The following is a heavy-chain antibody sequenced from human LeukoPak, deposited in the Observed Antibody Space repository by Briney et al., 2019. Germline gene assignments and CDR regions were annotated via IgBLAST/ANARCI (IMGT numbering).Heavy chain of an antibody. Sequence: SVKVSCKASGGTFISYAISGVRQAPGQGLEWMGGIISIFCTANYAQRFQGRVTITTDESTSTAYMELSSLRSEDTAVYYCARVPSGSYLGDFDTWGQGTPVTVSS. CDR2: IISIFCTA. D-gene: IGHD1-26*01. CDR3: ARVPSGSYLGDFDT. CDR1: GGTFISYA. V-gene: IGHV1-69*05. J-gene: IGHJ4*02.